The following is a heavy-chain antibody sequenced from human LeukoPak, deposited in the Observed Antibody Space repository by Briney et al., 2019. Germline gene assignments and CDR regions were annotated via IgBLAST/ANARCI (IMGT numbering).Heavy chain of an antibody. Sequence: PGGSLRLSCAASGFTFSSYSMRWVRQAPGEGLEWLSGISNTGRATDYADSIKGRFTISRDNSKNTVFLQMNSLRAEDTAEYFCAHQVPPNDEFFDHWGQGTLVTVSS. J-gene: IGHJ5*02. CDR1: GFTFSSYS. CDR2: ISNTGRAT. CDR3: AHQVPPNDEFFDH. V-gene: IGHV3-23*01.